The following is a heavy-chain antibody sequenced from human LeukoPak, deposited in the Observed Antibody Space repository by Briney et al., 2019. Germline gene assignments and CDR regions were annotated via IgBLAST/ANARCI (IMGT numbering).Heavy chain of an antibody. D-gene: IGHD2-15*01. CDR2: ISEDGSRK. J-gene: IGHJ3*02. Sequence: PGGSLRLSCAASGFTFSSYEMNWVRQAPGEGLEWVTDISEDGSRKSYVDSVKGRFTISRDNAKNSLYLQINGLRAEDTAVYFCAREGLLLGAFDIWGQGTTVTVSS. V-gene: IGHV3-7*01. CDR1: GFTFSSYE. CDR3: AREGLLLGAFDI.